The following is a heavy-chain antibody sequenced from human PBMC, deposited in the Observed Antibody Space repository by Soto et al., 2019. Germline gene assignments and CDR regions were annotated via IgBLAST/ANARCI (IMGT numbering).Heavy chain of an antibody. D-gene: IGHD2-15*01. J-gene: IGHJ4*02. CDR3: ARESGYCSGGSCYGNDY. Sequence: QVQLQESGPGLVKPSQTLSLTCTVSGGSISSGDYYWSWIRQPPGKGLEWIGYIYYSGSTYYNPSLKSRVTISVDTSKNQFSLKLSSVTAADTAVYYCARESGYCSGGSCYGNDYWGQGTLVTVSS. V-gene: IGHV4-30-4*01. CDR2: IYYSGST. CDR1: GGSISSGDYY.